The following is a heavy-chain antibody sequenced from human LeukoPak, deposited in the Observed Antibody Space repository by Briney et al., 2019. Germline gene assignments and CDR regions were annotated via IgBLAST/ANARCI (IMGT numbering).Heavy chain of an antibody. CDR2: ISSSSSYI. Sequence: PGGSLRLSCAASGFTFSSYSMNWVRQAPGKGLEWVSSISSSSSYIHYADSVKGRFTLSRDNSKNSLYLQINSLRAEDTAVYYCAKSVRGVLGNAFDIWGQGTLVTVSS. CDR1: GFTFSSYS. J-gene: IGHJ3*02. V-gene: IGHV3-21*04. CDR3: AKSVRGVLGNAFDI. D-gene: IGHD3-10*01.